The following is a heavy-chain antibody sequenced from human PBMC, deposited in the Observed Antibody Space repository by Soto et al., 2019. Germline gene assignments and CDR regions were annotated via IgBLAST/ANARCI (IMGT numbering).Heavy chain of an antibody. CDR2: ISGSGGST. Sequence: EVQLLESGGGLVQPGGSLRLSCAASGFTFSSYAMRWVRQATGKGLEWVSAISGSGGSTYYADSVKGRFTIARDNSKNTLYLQMNSLRAEDTAVYYCAKIEAIVVVRAAIGWFDPWGQGTLVTVSS. J-gene: IGHJ5*02. V-gene: IGHV3-23*01. CDR1: GFTFSSYA. D-gene: IGHD2-2*01. CDR3: AKIEAIVVVRAAIGWFDP.